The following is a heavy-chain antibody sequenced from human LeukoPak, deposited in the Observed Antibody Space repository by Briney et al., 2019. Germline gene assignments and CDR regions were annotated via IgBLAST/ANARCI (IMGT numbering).Heavy chain of an antibody. CDR1: GFTFSSYA. J-gene: IGHJ4*02. Sequence: GGSLRLSCAASGFTFSSYAMSWVRQAPGKGLEWVSVIYSGGSTYYADSVNGRFTISRDNSKNTLYLQMNSLRAEDTAVYYCAKGPITMIVVVITPIDYWGQGTLVTVSS. D-gene: IGHD3-22*01. V-gene: IGHV3-66*01. CDR3: AKGPITMIVVVITPIDY. CDR2: IYSGGST.